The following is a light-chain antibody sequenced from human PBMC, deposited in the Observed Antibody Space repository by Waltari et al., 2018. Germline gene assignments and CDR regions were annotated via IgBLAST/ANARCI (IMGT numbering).Light chain of an antibody. Sequence: QSALTQPPSASGSPGQSVTISCTGTSSDVGGYNYVSWYQQHPGKAPKLIISEVNKRPSGFPDRFSGSKSGNTASLTVSGLQADDEADYYCSSYSGSNNLGVFGGGTKLTVL. CDR2: EVN. CDR1: SSDVGGYNY. J-gene: IGLJ2*01. V-gene: IGLV2-8*01. CDR3: SSYSGSNNLGV.